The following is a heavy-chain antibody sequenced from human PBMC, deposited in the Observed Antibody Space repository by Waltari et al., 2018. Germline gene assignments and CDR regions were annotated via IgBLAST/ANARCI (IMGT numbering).Heavy chain of an antibody. D-gene: IGHD3-22*01. CDR3: ARWDSSGRYFGD. CDR1: GGSISNYF. J-gene: IGHJ4*02. Sequence: QVQLQESGPGLVKPSETLSLTCSASGGSISNYFWNWIRQPPGEGLEWIGYIYHSGSTKCSPSLKSRLTMSVDTSKSQFSLSLTSVTAADTAVYYCARWDSSGRYFGDWGQGIPVTVSS. CDR2: IYHSGST. V-gene: IGHV4-59*08.